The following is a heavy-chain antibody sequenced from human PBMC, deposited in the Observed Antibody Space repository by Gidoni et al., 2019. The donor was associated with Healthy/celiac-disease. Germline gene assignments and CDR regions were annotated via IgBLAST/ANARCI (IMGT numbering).Heavy chain of an antibody. D-gene: IGHD2-2*01. J-gene: IGHJ4*02. V-gene: IGHV3-30-3*01. CDR2: ISYDGSNK. CDR1: GFTFSSYA. CDR3: ARDCLGCSSTSSLDY. Sequence: QVQLVESGGGVVQPGRSLRLSCAASGFTFSSYAMHWVRQAPGKGLEWVAVISYDGSNKYYADSMKGRFTISRDNSKNTLYLQMNSLRAEDTAVYYCARDCLGCSSTSSLDYWGQGTLVTVSS.